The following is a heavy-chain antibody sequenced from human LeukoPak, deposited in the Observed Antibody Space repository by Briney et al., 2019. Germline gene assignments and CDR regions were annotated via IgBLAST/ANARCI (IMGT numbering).Heavy chain of an antibody. CDR3: ASDIVVVPAAYYYYYGMDV. Sequence: GGSLRLSCAASGVTFSSYAMHWVRQAPGKGLEWVAVISYDGSNKYYADSVKGRFTISRDNSKNTLYLQMNSLRAEDTAVYYCASDIVVVPAAYYYYYGMDVWGQGTTVTVSS. J-gene: IGHJ6*02. D-gene: IGHD2-2*01. CDR2: ISYDGSNK. V-gene: IGHV3-30-3*01. CDR1: GVTFSSYA.